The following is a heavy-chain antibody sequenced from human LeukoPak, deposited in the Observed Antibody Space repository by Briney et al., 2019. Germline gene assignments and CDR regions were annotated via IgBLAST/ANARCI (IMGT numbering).Heavy chain of an antibody. CDR2: FDPEDGET. Sequence: ASVKVSCKVSGYTLTELSMHWVRQAPGEGLEWMGGFDPEDGETIYAQKFQGRVTMTEDTSTDTAYMELSRLRSDDTAVYYCARRGYCSGGSCYSLAWFDPWGQGALVTVSS. D-gene: IGHD2-15*01. CDR3: ARRGYCSGGSCYSLAWFDP. J-gene: IGHJ5*02. CDR1: GYTLTELS. V-gene: IGHV1-24*01.